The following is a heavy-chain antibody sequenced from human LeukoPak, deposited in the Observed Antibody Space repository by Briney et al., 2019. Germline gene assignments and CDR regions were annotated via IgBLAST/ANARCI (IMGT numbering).Heavy chain of an antibody. Sequence: GGSLRLSCAASGFTFSNYAMNWVRQAPGKGLEWVSAISGRGGSTYYADSVKGRLTISRDNSKNSLYLQMNSLGAEDTAVYYCAKDRASSGSYGMDVWGQGTTVTVSS. CDR3: AKDRASSGSYGMDV. J-gene: IGHJ6*02. CDR2: ISGRGGST. V-gene: IGHV3-23*01. D-gene: IGHD6-19*01. CDR1: GFTFSNYA.